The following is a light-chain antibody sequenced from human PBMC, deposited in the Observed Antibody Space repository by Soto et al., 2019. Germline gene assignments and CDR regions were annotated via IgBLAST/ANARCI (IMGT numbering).Light chain of an antibody. Sequence: EIQMTQSPSTLSASVGDRVTITCRASQSISRWLAWYQQRPGKAPKILIFDASILKSGVPSMFSGSGSGTEFTLTISSLQPDDFATYYCQQYNNYLTCTFGQGTKVEFK. CDR1: QSISRW. CDR3: QQYNNYLTCT. CDR2: DAS. V-gene: IGKV1-5*01. J-gene: IGKJ1*01.